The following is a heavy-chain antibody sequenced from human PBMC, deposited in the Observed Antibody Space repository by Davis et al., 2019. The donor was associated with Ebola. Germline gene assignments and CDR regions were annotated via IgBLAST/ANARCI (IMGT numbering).Heavy chain of an antibody. J-gene: IGHJ4*02. CDR3: ARQERGYYYDSSGYYLDY. CDR1: GGSVSHYY. Sequence: SETLSLTCTVSGGSVSHYYWGWIRQPPGKGLEWIGSIYYSGSTYYNPSLKSRVTISVDTSKNQFSLKLSSVTAADTAVYYCARQERGYYYDSSGYYLDYWGQGTLVTVSS. CDR2: IYYSGST. V-gene: IGHV4-39*01. D-gene: IGHD3-22*01.